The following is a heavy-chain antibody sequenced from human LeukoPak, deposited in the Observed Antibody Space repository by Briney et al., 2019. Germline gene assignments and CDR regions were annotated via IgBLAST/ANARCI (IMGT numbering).Heavy chain of an antibody. CDR3: ARGIAEVPIATSYYFDY. D-gene: IGHD2-21*01. V-gene: IGHV4-59*01. Sequence: PSETXSLTCTVSGGSISPYYXXXIRQPXGKXXXXXXXXYYXGSAXYXPSLXXRXXXXVXSSKNQFSLRLTSVTAADTAXYYCARGIAEVPIATSYYFDYWGRGTLVTVSS. CDR2: XYYXGSA. CDR1: GGSISPYY. J-gene: IGHJ4*02.